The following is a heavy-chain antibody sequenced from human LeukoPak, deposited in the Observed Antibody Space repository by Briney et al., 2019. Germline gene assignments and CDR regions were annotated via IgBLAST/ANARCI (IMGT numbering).Heavy chain of an antibody. CDR1: GYNFISYD. V-gene: IGHV1-8*01. CDR2: MDTNSDNT. CDR3: MSTSNWGSVIFDY. Sequence: GASVKVSCKASGYNFISYDIHWVRQATGQGLEWMGWMDTNSDNTVYAEKYRGRVTMTRDTSISTAYMELRGLRSEDTAVYYCMSTSNWGSVIFDYWGQGALVTVSS. J-gene: IGHJ4*02. D-gene: IGHD7-27*01.